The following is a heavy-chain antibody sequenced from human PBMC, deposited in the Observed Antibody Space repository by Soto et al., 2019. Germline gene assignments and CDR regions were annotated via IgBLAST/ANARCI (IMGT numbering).Heavy chain of an antibody. D-gene: IGHD3-16*02. CDR2: ISHSETS. Sequence: PSETLSLTCSVSGDSISSGDYHWGWIRQPPGQGLEWIGSISHSETSVYNPSLKSRVTISVDTSKNQFSLKLSSVTAADTAVYYCLRQQSRLINFGGVIVIRDFWGQGTLVTVSS. V-gene: IGHV4-39*01. CDR1: GDSISSGDYH. J-gene: IGHJ4*02. CDR3: LRQQSRLINFGGVIVIRDF.